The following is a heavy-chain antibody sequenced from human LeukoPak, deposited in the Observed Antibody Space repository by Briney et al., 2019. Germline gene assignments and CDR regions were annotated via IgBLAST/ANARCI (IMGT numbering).Heavy chain of an antibody. D-gene: IGHD5-24*01. J-gene: IGHJ4*02. CDR2: INPSGGST. CDR1: GYTFTSYY. CDR3: AREGDGYNVP. Sequence: ASVKVSCKASGYTFTSYYMHWVRQAPGQGLEWMGIINPSGGSTSYAQKFQGRVTITADKSTSTAYMELSSLRSEDTAVYYCAREGDGYNVPWGQGTLVTVSS. V-gene: IGHV1-46*01.